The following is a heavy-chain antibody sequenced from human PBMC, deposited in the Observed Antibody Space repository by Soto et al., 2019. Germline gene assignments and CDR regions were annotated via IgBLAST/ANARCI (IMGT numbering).Heavy chain of an antibody. Sequence: GGSLRLSCAASGFTFSSYGMHWVRQAPGKGLEWVAVISYDGSNKYYADSVKGRFTISRDNSKNTLYLQMNSLRAEDTAVYYCAKDTTKYSSGWYYFDYWGQGTLVTSPQ. CDR3: AKDTTKYSSGWYYFDY. D-gene: IGHD6-19*01. J-gene: IGHJ4*02. CDR2: ISYDGSNK. V-gene: IGHV3-30*18. CDR1: GFTFSSYG.